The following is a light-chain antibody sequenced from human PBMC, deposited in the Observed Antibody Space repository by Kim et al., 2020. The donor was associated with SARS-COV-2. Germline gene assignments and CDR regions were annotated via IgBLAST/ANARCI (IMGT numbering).Light chain of an antibody. J-gene: IGKJ4*01. CDR3: QLYNNWPLT. V-gene: IGKV3-15*01. CDR1: QTVRSN. CDR2: SAS. Sequence: SVSPGERATRSCRASQTVRSNLAWYQQKPGQTPSLLISSASTRATGVPDRFSGSGSGTEFTLTISGLQSEDFAVYYCQLYNNWPLTFGGGTKLEI.